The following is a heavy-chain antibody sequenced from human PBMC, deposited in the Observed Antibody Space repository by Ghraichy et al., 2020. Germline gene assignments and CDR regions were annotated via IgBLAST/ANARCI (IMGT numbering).Heavy chain of an antibody. D-gene: IGHD1-26*01. Sequence: GGSLRLSCAASGFTFSSYGMSWVRQAPGKGLEWVSAIGGSGATTYYTDSVKGRFTVSRDNSENTLYLQMNSLRVEDTAVFYFAKISLGSYTDYWGQGILVTVSS. V-gene: IGHV3-23*01. J-gene: IGHJ4*02. CDR3: AKISLGSYTDY. CDR1: GFTFSSYG. CDR2: IGGSGATT.